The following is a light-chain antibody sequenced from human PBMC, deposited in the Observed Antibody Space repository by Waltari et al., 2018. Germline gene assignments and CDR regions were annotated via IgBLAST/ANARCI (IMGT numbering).Light chain of an antibody. J-gene: IGKJ4*01. CDR1: QTILDTYDKNY. CDR2: WAS. V-gene: IGKV4-1*01. Sequence: DIVMTQSPDSLAVSLGERVTINCRSSQTILDTYDKNYLAWHQQKPGQSPRLLIYWASTREFGVPDRFRGSGSGTDFTLTISGLQAEDVAVYYCQQYFNTPITFGGGTKVEIK. CDR3: QQYFNTPIT.